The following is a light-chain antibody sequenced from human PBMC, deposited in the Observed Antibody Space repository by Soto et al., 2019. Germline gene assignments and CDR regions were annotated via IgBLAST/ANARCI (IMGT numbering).Light chain of an antibody. CDR1: SSDVGGYNY. V-gene: IGLV2-14*03. J-gene: IGLJ2*01. Sequence: QSALTQPASVSGSPGQSITISCTGTSSDVGGYNYVSWYQHHPGKAPKLMIYDVNNRPSGVSNRFSGSKSGNTASLTISGLQAEDEAHYYCSSYTGSSTVVFGGGTKLTVL. CDR2: DVN. CDR3: SSYTGSSTVV.